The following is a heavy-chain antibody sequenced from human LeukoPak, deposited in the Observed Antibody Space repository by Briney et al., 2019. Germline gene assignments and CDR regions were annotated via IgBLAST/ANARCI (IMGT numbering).Heavy chain of an antibody. J-gene: IGHJ4*02. Sequence: GGSLRLSCAASGFIFGNYWMDWARQVPGEGLMWLSHIGRDGTITNYAGSVKGRFTISRDNAKSILSLQMNGLRADDTGVYYCARRYCTGATCYFDSWGQGTLVTVSS. D-gene: IGHD2-8*02. V-gene: IGHV3-74*01. CDR3: ARRYCTGATCYFDS. CDR1: GFIFGNYW. CDR2: IGRDGTIT.